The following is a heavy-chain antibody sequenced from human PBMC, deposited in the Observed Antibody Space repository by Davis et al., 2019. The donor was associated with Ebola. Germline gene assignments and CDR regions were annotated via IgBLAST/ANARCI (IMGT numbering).Heavy chain of an antibody. CDR3: ARTSIPIAVAGTFYFDY. J-gene: IGHJ4*02. Sequence: SGPTLVKPTETLTLTCTFSGFSLSTSGMCVSWIRQPPGKALEWLALIDWDDDKYYSTSLKTRLTISKDTSKNQVVLTMTNMDPVDTATYYCARTSIPIAVAGTFYFDYWGQGTLVTVSS. CDR2: IDWDDDK. CDR1: GFSLSTSGMC. V-gene: IGHV2-70*01. D-gene: IGHD6-19*01.